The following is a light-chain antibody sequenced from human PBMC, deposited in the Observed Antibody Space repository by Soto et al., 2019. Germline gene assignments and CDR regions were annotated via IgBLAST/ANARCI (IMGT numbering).Light chain of an antibody. CDR1: QSISSW. J-gene: IGKJ1*01. Sequence: DIQMTQSPSTLSASVGDRVTITCRASQSISSWLAWYQQKPGKAPKLLIYKASSLESGVPSRFSGSGSGTEFTLTISSLQSDHFATYYCQQYNSYSPWTFGQGTNVDIK. CDR3: QQYNSYSPWT. V-gene: IGKV1-5*03. CDR2: KAS.